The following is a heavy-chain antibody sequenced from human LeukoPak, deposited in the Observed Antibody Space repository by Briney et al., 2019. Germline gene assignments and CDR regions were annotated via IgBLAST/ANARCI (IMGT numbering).Heavy chain of an antibody. D-gene: IGHD6-13*01. Sequence: GGSLRLSCAASGFTFSSYGMHWVRQAPGKGLEWVAVIWYDGSNKYYADSVKGRFTISRDNSKNTLYLQMNSLRAEDTAVYYCARDQDSSSWYGYFQHWGQGTLVPVSS. V-gene: IGHV3-33*01. CDR2: IWYDGSNK. J-gene: IGHJ1*01. CDR1: GFTFSSYG. CDR3: ARDQDSSSWYGYFQH.